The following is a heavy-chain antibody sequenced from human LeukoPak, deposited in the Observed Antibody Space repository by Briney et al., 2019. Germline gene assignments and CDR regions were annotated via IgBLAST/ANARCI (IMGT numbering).Heavy chain of an antibody. D-gene: IGHD6-19*01. CDR1: GITFSTST. CDR3: ARVQTDSRGWYHFDY. J-gene: IGHJ4*02. CDR2: ISGSSSTI. V-gene: IGHV3-48*02. Sequence: GGSLRLSCAASGITFSTSTMNWVRQAPGKGREWVSCISGSSSTIYYADSVKGRFTVSRDNAGNSLCLHMNNLRDEDTAVYFCARVQTDSRGWYHFDYWGQGTLVTVSS.